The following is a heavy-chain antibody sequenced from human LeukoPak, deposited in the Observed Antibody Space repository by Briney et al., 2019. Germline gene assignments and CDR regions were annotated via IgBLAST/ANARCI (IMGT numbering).Heavy chain of an antibody. D-gene: IGHD3-10*02. CDR3: AELGITMIGGV. V-gene: IGHV3-66*01. Sequence: GGSLRLSCAASGFTVSSHYMTWVRQAPGKGLEWVSVIYSGGSTYYADSVKGRFTISRDNSKNTLYLQMNSLRAEDTAVYYCAELGITMIGGVWGKGTTVTISS. CDR2: IYSGGST. J-gene: IGHJ6*04. CDR1: GFTVSSHY.